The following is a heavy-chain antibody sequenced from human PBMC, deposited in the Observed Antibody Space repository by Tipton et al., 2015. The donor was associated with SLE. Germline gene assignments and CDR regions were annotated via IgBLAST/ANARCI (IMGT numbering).Heavy chain of an antibody. CDR1: GGSFSGYY. CDR3: ARAGHITMVRGVITPFDY. V-gene: IGHV4-59*01. D-gene: IGHD3-10*01. J-gene: IGHJ4*02. Sequence: TLSLTCAVYGGSFSGYYWSWIRQPPGKGLEWIGSIYYSGSTNYNPSLKSRVTISVDTSKNQFSLKLSSVTAADTAVYYCARAGHITMVRGVITPFDYWGQGTLVTVSS. CDR2: IYYSGST.